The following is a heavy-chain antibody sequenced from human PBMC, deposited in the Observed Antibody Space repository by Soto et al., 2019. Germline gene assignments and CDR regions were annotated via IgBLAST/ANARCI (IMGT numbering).Heavy chain of an antibody. CDR2: DSGGSGVT. V-gene: IGHV3-23*01. D-gene: IGHD1-1*01. Sequence: EVQLLESGGGLVQPGGSLRLSCAVSGISFSTYGVTWVPQAPGKGLEWDSGDSGGSGVTHYADSVRGRFTISGDNSKNTVYLHMNSLTVDDTAVYYCAKWNGYGDYWGQGTLVTVSS. CDR3: AKWNGYGDY. CDR1: GISFSTYG. J-gene: IGHJ4*02.